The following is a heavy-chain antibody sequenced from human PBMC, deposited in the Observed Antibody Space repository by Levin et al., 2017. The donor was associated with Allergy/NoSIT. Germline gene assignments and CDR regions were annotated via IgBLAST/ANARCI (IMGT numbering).Heavy chain of an antibody. CDR2: INPNSGGT. V-gene: IGHV1-2*02. CDR1: GYTFTGYY. CDR3: ASARDYYGSGLGGMDV. J-gene: IGHJ6*02. D-gene: IGHD3-10*01. Sequence: GESLKISCKASGYTFTGYYMNWVRQAPGQGLEWMGWINPNSGGTNYAQKFEGRVTMTRDTSISTAYMELSRLRSDDTAVYYCASARDYYGSGLGGMDVWGQGTTVTVSS.